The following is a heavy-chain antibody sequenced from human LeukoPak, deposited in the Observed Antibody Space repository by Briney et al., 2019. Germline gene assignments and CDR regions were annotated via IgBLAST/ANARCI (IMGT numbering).Heavy chain of an antibody. CDR1: GFTFSSYW. V-gene: IGHV3-74*01. CDR2: INSDGSST. J-gene: IGHJ4*02. D-gene: IGHD3-16*01. Sequence: GGSLRLSCAASGFTFSSYWMHWVRQAPGKGLVWVSRINSDGSSTSYADAVKGRFTISRDNAKNTLYLQMNSLSAEATAVYYCARCLIMGGAPEYWGQGTLVTVSS. CDR3: ARCLIMGGAPEY.